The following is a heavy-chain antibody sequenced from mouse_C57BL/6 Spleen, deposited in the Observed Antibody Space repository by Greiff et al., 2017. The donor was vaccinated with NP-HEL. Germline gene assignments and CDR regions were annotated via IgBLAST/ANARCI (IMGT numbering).Heavy chain of an antibody. J-gene: IGHJ2*01. D-gene: IGHD1-3*01. CDR2: IYPRSGNT. CDR3: ARPKLEYYFDY. V-gene: IGHV1-81*01. Sequence: QVQLKQSGAELARPGASVKLSCKASGYTFTSYGISWVKQRTGQGLEWIGEIYPRSGNTYYNEKFKGKATLTADKSSSTAYMELRSLTSEDSAVYFCARPKLEYYFDYWGQGTTLTVSS. CDR1: GYTFTSYG.